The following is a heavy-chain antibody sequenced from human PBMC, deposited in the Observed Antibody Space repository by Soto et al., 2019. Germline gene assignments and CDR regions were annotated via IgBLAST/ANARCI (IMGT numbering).Heavy chain of an antibody. D-gene: IGHD3-22*01. V-gene: IGHV1-69*13. Sequence: ASVKVSCKASGGTFSSYAISWVRQAPGQGLEWMGGIIPIFGTANYAQKFQGRVTITADESTSTAYMELSSLRSEDTAVYYCARCYYDSSGPRYYYGMDVWGQGTTVTVSS. CDR2: IIPIFGTA. J-gene: IGHJ6*02. CDR1: GGTFSSYA. CDR3: ARCYYDSSGPRYYYGMDV.